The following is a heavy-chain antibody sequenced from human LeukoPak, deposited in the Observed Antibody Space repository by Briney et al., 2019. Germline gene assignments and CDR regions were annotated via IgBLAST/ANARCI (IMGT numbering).Heavy chain of an antibody. D-gene: IGHD3-22*01. CDR2: ISWNSDII. Sequence: GGSLRLSCAASGFKFDNYAMHWVRQAPGKGLEWVSSISWNSDIIAYADSVKGRFTISRDNAKNSLYPQMNSLKAEDTALYYCAKDIGPLTYHYDTSGYSGAFDYWGQGTLVTVSS. CDR3: AKDIGPLTYHYDTSGYSGAFDY. V-gene: IGHV3-9*01. CDR1: GFKFDNYA. J-gene: IGHJ4*02.